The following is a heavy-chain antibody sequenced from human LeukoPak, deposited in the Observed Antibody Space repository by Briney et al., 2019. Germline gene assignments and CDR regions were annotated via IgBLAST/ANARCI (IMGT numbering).Heavy chain of an antibody. CDR1: GFTFSSHW. Sequence: GGSLRLSCAASGFTFSSHWMTWVRQAPGKGLEWVAGIKQGGSVKYYGDSVKGRFTVSRDNAKNSLYLQMNSLSAGDTAVYYCARGPNFGDRVDYLESGCQGPGVIVSS. CDR3: ARGPNFGDRVDYLES. J-gene: IGHJ4*02. CDR2: IKQGGSVK. D-gene: IGHD4-17*01. V-gene: IGHV3-7*01.